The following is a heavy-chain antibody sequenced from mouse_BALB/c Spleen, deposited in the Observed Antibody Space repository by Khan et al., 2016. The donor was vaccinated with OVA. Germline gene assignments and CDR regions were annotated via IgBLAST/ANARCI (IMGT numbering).Heavy chain of an antibody. CDR1: GYTFTSYY. Sequence: QVQLQQPGAELVKPGTSVKISCKASGYTFTSYYMYWVKQRPGQGLEWIGGINPNNGDSNFNGKLKSKATLTVDKSSSTAYMQLGILTSEDSAVYYCARAGYGNPFAYWGQGTLVTVSA. V-gene: IGHV1S81*02. D-gene: IGHD2-1*01. CDR2: INPNNGDS. J-gene: IGHJ3*01. CDR3: ARAGYGNPFAY.